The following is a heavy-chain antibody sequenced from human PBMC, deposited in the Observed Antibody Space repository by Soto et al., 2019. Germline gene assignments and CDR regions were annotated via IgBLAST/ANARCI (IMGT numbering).Heavy chain of an antibody. V-gene: IGHV3-30*18. CDR2: ISYDGSNK. CDR3: TKDRAVGATYFDY. CDR1: GFTFSSYG. J-gene: IGHJ4*02. Sequence: GGSLRLSCAASGFTFSSYGMHWVRQAPGKGLEWVAVISYDGSNKYYADSVKGRLTISRDNSKNTLYLQMNSLRAEDTAVYYCTKDRAVGATYFDYWGQGTLVIVSS. D-gene: IGHD1-26*01.